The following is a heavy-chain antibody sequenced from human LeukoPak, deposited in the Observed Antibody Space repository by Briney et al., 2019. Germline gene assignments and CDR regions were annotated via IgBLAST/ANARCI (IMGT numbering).Heavy chain of an antibody. D-gene: IGHD5-18*01. Sequence: ASVKVSCKASGYTFTGYYMHWARQAPGQGLEWMGWINPNSGGTNYAQKFQGRVTMTRDTSISTAYMELSRLRSDDTAVYYCARDPGYSYGPAYNWFDPWGQGTLVTVSS. J-gene: IGHJ5*02. CDR1: GYTFTGYY. V-gene: IGHV1-2*02. CDR3: ARDPGYSYGPAYNWFDP. CDR2: INPNSGGT.